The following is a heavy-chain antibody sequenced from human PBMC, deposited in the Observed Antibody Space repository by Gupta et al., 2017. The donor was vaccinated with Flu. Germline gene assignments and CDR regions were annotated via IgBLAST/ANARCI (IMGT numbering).Heavy chain of an antibody. V-gene: IGHV3-23*01. CDR1: GFTFSTYG. D-gene: IGHD6-19*01. J-gene: IGHJ6*02. Sequence: EMQLLESGGGLVQPGGSLRLSCGASGFTFSTYGMSWVRQAPGKGLEWVSSISSSGGSTYYADSVKGRFSISRDNSKNTLFLQMNSLRAEDTAVYYCAKACDSGWYSDVWGQGTTVTVSS. CDR2: ISSSGGST. CDR3: AKACDSGWYSDV.